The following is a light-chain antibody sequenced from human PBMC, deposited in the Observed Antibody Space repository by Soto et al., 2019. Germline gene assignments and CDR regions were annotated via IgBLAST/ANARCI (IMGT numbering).Light chain of an antibody. CDR2: VEGSGSY. Sequence: QSVLTQSSSASASLGSSVKLTCTLSSGHSSYNIAWHQQQPGKAPRYLMKVEGSGSYDKGSGVPDRFSGSSSGADRYLTISNLQFEDEADYYCETWDSNTRVYGTGTKLTVL. CDR1: SGHSSYN. CDR3: ETWDSNTRV. J-gene: IGLJ1*01. V-gene: IGLV4-60*02.